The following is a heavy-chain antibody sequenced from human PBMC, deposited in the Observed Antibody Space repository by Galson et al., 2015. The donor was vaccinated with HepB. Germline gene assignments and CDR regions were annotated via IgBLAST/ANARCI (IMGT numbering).Heavy chain of an antibody. CDR3: IRMADLSGYSSS. CDR2: IRIKASSYAT. V-gene: IGHV3-73*01. CDR1: GFTFSGSA. Sequence: SLRLSCAASGFTFSGSAIHWVRQTSGKGLEWVGRIRIKASSYATAYAASLQGRFTISRDDSKNTAYLHMKSLKTEDTAVYYCIRMADLSGYSSSWGQGTLVTVSS. J-gene: IGHJ4*02. D-gene: IGHD6-13*01.